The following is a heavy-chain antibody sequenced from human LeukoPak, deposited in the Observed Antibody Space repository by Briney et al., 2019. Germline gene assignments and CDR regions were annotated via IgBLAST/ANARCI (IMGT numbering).Heavy chain of an antibody. CDR3: ARVNLRGSQYNWFDP. CDR1: GGTFSSYA. D-gene: IGHD3-10*01. V-gene: IGHV1-69*04. Sequence: SVKVSCKASGGTFSSYAISWVRQAPGQGLEWMGRIIPILGIANYAQKFQGRVTITADKSTSTAYMDLTSLKSDDTAVYYCARVNLRGSQYNWFDPWGQGTLVTVSS. CDR2: IIPILGIA. J-gene: IGHJ5*02.